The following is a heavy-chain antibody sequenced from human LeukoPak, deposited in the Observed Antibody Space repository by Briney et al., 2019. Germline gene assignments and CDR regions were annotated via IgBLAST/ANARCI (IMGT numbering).Heavy chain of an antibody. D-gene: IGHD3-22*01. V-gene: IGHV4-31*03. J-gene: IGHJ4*02. CDR3: SRGLDSRKLGY. CDR2: IHPSGML. CDR1: GASFNSDDQY. Sequence: PSETLSLTCTASGASFNSDDQYWNWLRQSPGKGLEWIGSIHPSGMLYNNPSLESRVTMSRDTSKNQFSLNLNSVTAADTAVYFCSRGLDSRKLGYWGQGILVTVSS.